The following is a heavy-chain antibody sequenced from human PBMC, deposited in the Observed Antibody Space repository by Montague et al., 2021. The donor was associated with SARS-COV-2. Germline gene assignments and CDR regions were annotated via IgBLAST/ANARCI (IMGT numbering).Heavy chain of an antibody. CDR1: GFSVSSTH. Sequence: SLRLSCAASGFSVSSTHMSWVRQAPGKGLEWVSSSHTGDSTYYADSVKGRFTFSRDISRNTVDLQMNGPRPEDTAAYYCARDKVSATTGGPGYYFDYWGQGALVTVSS. CDR3: ARDKVSATTGGPGYYFDY. V-gene: IGHV3-66*01. D-gene: IGHD2-8*02. J-gene: IGHJ4*02. CDR2: SHTGDST.